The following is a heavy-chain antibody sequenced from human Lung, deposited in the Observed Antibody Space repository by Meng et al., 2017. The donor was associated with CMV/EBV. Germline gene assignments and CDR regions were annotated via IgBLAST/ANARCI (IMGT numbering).Heavy chain of an antibody. V-gene: IGHV4-31*03. J-gene: IGHJ4*02. CDR2: IYYTGST. D-gene: IGHD5-24*01. CDR3: AREAGRDGYATPKFDY. Sequence: QGDLPVLGPDRVTPSQPLPLPCPVFGGSIGRGGSHWSWIRQHPGKGLEWIGYIYYTGSTFYNPSLKSRVTISVDTSKNQFSLKLIPATAADTAVYYCAREAGRDGYATPKFDYWGQGTLVTVSS. CDR1: GGSIGRGGSH.